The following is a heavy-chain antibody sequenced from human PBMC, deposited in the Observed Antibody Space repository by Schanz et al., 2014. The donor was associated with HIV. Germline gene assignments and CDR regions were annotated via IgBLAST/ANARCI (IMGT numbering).Heavy chain of an antibody. D-gene: IGHD3-10*01. Sequence: QVQLVESGGRVVQPGRSLRLSCAASGFTFSTYGMHWVRQAPGKGLEWVAVIWNDGSNKYYADPVKGRFTISRDNSKNTLYLQMNSLRAEDTAVYYCAKGSSLWSFYXDMDVWGQGTTVTVSS. CDR1: GFTFSTYG. J-gene: IGHJ6*02. V-gene: IGHV3-33*06. CDR2: IWNDGSNK. CDR3: AKGSSLWSFYXDMDV.